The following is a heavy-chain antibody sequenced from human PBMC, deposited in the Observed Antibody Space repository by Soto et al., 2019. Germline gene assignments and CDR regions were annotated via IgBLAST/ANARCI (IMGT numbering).Heavy chain of an antibody. J-gene: IGHJ4*02. CDR2: INHSGST. Sequence: SETLSLTCAVYGGSFSGYYWSWIRQPPGKGLEWIGEINHSGSTNYNPSLKSRVTISVDTSKNQFSLKLSSVTAADTAVYYCARALDTAMVLYYFDYWGQGTLVTVSS. V-gene: IGHV4-34*01. D-gene: IGHD5-18*01. CDR3: ARALDTAMVLYYFDY. CDR1: GGSFSGYY.